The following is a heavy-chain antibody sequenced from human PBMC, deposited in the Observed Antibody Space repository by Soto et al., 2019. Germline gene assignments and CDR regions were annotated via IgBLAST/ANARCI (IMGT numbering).Heavy chain of an antibody. CDR3: ARSPPGSSSWVDY. J-gene: IGHJ4*02. D-gene: IGHD6-6*01. CDR2: ISDSGAGT. CDR1: GFAFSSYA. Sequence: EVHLLESGGGLVQPGGSLRLSCAASGFAFSSYAMSWVRQAPGQGLDWVSAISDSGAGTYYADSVKGRFTISRDNSKNTLYLQMNSLRAEDTAIYYCARSPPGSSSWVDYWGQGTLVTVSS. V-gene: IGHV3-23*01.